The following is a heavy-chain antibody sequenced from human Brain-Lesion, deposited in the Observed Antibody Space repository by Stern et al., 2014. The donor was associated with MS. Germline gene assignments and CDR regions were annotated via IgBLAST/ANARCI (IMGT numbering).Heavy chain of an antibody. D-gene: IGHD4-11*01. Sequence: QVQLVESGPGLVKPSQTLSLPCTVSGGSINSGDYHWTWIRQPPGQGLEWIGFITYSGTTYYKPSLQRRLTISVDTSKNQFSLKLRSVTAGDTAVYYCARSTVSAEYYFDYWGQGTLVTVSS. J-gene: IGHJ4*02. V-gene: IGHV4-30-4*01. CDR1: GGSINSGDYH. CDR2: ITYSGTT. CDR3: ARSTVSAEYYFDY.